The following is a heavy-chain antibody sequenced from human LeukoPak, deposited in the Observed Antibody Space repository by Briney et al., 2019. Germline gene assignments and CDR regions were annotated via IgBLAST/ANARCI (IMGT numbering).Heavy chain of an antibody. Sequence: QPGGSLRLSCAASGFTFSTYWMHCVRQAPGKGLVWVSRLSPDGSSSIYADSVKGRFTVSRDNAKNTLYLQMNSLRADDTAVYYCTRSPSLGGSYWGFDYWGQGTLLTVSS. CDR1: GFTFSTYW. J-gene: IGHJ4*02. CDR3: TRSPSLGGSYWGFDY. CDR2: LSPDGSSS. D-gene: IGHD1-26*01. V-gene: IGHV3-74*01.